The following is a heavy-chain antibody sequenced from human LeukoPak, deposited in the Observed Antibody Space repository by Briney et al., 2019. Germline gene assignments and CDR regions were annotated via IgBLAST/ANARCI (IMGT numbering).Heavy chain of an antibody. CDR1: GYSFTSYW. J-gene: IGHJ5*02. D-gene: IGHD5-18*01. CDR3: AKHPLLRGYTYGYADL. V-gene: IGHV5-51*01. Sequence: GESLKFSCKGSGYSFTSYWIGWVRQMPGKGREWMGLIYPVDSATSYSPSFQGHATISGDKSLRTAFLQWNSLKASDTAMYYCAKHPLLRGYTYGYADLWGQGTLVTVSS. CDR2: IYPVDSAT.